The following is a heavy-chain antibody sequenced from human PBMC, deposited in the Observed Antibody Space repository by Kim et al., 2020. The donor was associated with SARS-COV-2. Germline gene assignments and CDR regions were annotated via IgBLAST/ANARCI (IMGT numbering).Heavy chain of an antibody. Sequence: GGSLRLSCAASGFTFSNYPMTWVRQAPGKGLVWVSTIGNVGRATYYADSVRGRFIISRDNSQNTLHLQLNSLRAEDAAIYYCARGWYTIDYWGQGTLVPV. J-gene: IGHJ4*02. CDR1: GFTFSNYP. V-gene: IGHV3-23*01. CDR2: IGNVGRAT. D-gene: IGHD2-2*02. CDR3: ARGWYTIDY.